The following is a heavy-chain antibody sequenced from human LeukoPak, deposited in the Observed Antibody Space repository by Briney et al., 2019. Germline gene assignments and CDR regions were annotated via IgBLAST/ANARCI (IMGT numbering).Heavy chain of an antibody. CDR3: ARGLPGGQLSRYDY. Sequence: SETLSLTCSVSGYSISSGYYWGWIRQPPGKGLEWVGIIYQSGKTYCNPSLESRVTISVDTSKNQFSLKMNSMTAADTAMYYCARGLPGGQLSRYDYWGQGTLVTVSS. D-gene: IGHD6-13*01. V-gene: IGHV4-38-2*02. J-gene: IGHJ4*02. CDR1: GYSISSGYY. CDR2: IYQSGKT.